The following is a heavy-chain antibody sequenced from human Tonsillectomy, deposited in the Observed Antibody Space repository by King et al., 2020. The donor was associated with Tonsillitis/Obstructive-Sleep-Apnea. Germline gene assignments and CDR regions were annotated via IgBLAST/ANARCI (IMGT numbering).Heavy chain of an antibody. J-gene: IGHJ6*03. V-gene: IGHV4-34*01. CDR3: ASVGSESSQYHYYYMDV. D-gene: IGHD3-10*01. CDR2: INHNRDT. Sequence: VQLQQWGAGLLKASETVSLTCAVYGGSFSDYYWSWIRQAPGKGLEWIGEINHNRDTNYNPSLKSRVTMLVDTPNNQFSLRLSSVTAADTAGYYCASVGSESSQYHYYYMDVWAKGTAVTVSS. CDR1: GGSFSDYY.